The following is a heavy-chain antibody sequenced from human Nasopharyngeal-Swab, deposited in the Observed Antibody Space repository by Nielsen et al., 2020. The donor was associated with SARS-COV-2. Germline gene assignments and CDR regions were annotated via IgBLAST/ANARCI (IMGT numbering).Heavy chain of an antibody. V-gene: IGHV4-38-2*02. D-gene: IGHD5-18*01. Sequence: GSLRLSCTVSGYSISSGYYWGWIRQPPGKGLEWIGSIYHSGSTYYNPSLKSRVTISVDTSKNQFSLKLSSVTAADTAVYYCARGDTAMVPGFSDYWGQGTLVTVSS. CDR3: ARGDTAMVPGFSDY. CDR1: GYSISSGYY. CDR2: IYHSGST. J-gene: IGHJ4*02.